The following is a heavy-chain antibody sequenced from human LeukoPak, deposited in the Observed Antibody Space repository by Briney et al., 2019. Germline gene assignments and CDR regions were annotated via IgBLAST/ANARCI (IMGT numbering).Heavy chain of an antibody. CDR3: ARGYIGSYSSS. CDR2: INHSGST. D-gene: IGHD6-13*01. V-gene: IGHV4-34*01. Sequence: SETLSLTCAVYGGSFSGYYWSWIRQPPGKGLEWIGEINHSGSTNYNPSLKSRVTISVDTSKNQFSLKLSSVTAADTAVYYCARGYIGSYSSSWSQGTLVTVSS. CDR1: GGSFSGYY. J-gene: IGHJ4*02.